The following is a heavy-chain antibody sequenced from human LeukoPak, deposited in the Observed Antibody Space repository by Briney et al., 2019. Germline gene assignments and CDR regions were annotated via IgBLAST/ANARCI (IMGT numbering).Heavy chain of an antibody. CDR3: ARDRYNYSYYYFMDV. J-gene: IGHJ6*03. Sequence: SETLSLTCTVSGGSISSYYWSWIRQPPGKGLEWIGYIYYSGSTNYNPSLKSRVTISVDTSKNQSFLKLSSVTAADTAVYYCARDRYNYSYYYFMDVWGKGTTVTVSS. CDR1: GGSISSYY. D-gene: IGHD5-18*01. CDR2: IYYSGST. V-gene: IGHV4-59*01.